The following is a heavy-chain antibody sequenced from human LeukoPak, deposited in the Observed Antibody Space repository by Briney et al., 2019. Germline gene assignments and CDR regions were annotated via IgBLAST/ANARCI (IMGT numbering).Heavy chain of an antibody. CDR3: ARDHLSYYDSSGPFDY. V-gene: IGHV1-24*01. CDR2: FDPEDGET. CDR1: GYTLTELS. Sequence: ASVKVSCKVSGYTLTELSMHWVRQAPGKGLEWMGGFDPEDGETIYAQKFQGRVTMTEDTSTDTAYMELSSLRSEDTAVYYCARDHLSYYDSSGPFDYWGQGTLVTVSS. D-gene: IGHD3-22*01. J-gene: IGHJ4*02.